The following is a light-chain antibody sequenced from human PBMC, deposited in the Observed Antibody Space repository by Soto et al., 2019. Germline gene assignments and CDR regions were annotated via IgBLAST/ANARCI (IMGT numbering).Light chain of an antibody. CDR1: SSDVGGHNF. V-gene: IGLV2-14*01. J-gene: IGLJ3*02. CDR2: GVS. Sequence: QSALTQPASVSGSPGQSITISCTGTSSDVGGHNFVSWYQQHPGKAPKLLILGVSNRPSGISGRFSGSKSGNTASLTISGLQPEDEADYYCMSYTGSTTTHWVLGGGTKLTVL. CDR3: MSYTGSTTTHWV.